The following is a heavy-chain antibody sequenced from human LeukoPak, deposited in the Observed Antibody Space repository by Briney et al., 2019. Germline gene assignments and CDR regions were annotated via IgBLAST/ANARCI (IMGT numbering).Heavy chain of an antibody. J-gene: IGHJ4*02. D-gene: IGHD6-6*01. V-gene: IGHV3-74*01. CDR2: INEDGSTT. Sequence: GGSLRLSCAASGFTFSSNWMHWVRRAPGKGLVWVSRINEDGSTTNYADSVKGRFTVSRDNAKNTLYLQVNNLRAEDTAVYYCARGPNSNWSGLDFWGQGTLLTVSS. CDR1: GFTFSSNW. CDR3: ARGPNSNWSGLDF.